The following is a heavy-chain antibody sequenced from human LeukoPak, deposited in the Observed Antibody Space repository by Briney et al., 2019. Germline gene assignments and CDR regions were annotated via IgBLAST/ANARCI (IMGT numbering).Heavy chain of an antibody. Sequence: SVKVSCKASGGTFSSYAICWVRQAPGQGLEWMGGIIPIFGTANYAQKFQGRVTITADESTSTAYMELSSLRSEDTAVYYCAGLRVRYSPEYYFDYWGQGTLVTVSS. J-gene: IGHJ4*02. D-gene: IGHD2-15*01. CDR1: GGTFSSYA. CDR2: IIPIFGTA. CDR3: AGLRVRYSPEYYFDY. V-gene: IGHV1-69*13.